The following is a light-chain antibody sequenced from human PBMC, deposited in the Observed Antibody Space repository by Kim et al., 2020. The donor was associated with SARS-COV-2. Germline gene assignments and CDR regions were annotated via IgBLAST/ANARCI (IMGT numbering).Light chain of an antibody. J-gene: IGKJ2*03. CDR3: QQYNNWPYS. V-gene: IGKV3-15*01. CDR1: QSVSSN. CDR2: GAS. Sequence: SLSPGERAPRSCRASQSVSSNLAWYQQKPGQAPRLLIYGASTRATGIPARFSGSGSGTEFTLTISSLQSEDFAVYYCQQYNNWPYSFGQGTKLEIK.